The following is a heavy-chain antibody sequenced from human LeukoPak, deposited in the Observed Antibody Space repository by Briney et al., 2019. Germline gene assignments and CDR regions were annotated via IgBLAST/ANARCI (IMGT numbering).Heavy chain of an antibody. D-gene: IGHD4-17*01. CDR1: GYSFTSYG. CDR2: ISAYNGNT. V-gene: IGHV1-18*01. J-gene: IGHJ4*02. CDR3: ARPSYYGDPLDY. Sequence: ASVKVSCKASGYSFTSYGISWVRQAPGQGLEWMGWISAYNGNTNYAQKLQGRVTMTTDTSTSTAYMELRSLRSDDTAVYYCARPSYYGDPLDYWGQGTLVTVSS.